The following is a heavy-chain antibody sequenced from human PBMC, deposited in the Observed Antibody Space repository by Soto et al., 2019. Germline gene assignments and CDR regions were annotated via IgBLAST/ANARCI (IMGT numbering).Heavy chain of an antibody. CDR1: GFALSTNGVG. CDR2: IYWNDDK. CDR3: AHTLSSADYVSWYFDL. D-gene: IGHD3-16*01. V-gene: IGHV2-5*01. Sequence: QITLKESGPTLVKPTQTLTLTCTFSGFALSTNGVGVGWIRQSPGKALEWVALIYWNDDKRYSPSLKSRLTITKDTSKNQVVLTMPNMDPVDTATYYCAHTLSSADYVSWYFDLWGRGTLVTVSS. J-gene: IGHJ2*01.